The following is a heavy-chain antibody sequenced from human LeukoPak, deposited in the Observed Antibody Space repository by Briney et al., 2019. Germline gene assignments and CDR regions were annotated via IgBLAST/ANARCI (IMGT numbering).Heavy chain of an antibody. D-gene: IGHD4-11*01. CDR1: GVSISSGDYY. CDR2: IYYSGST. CDR3: ARVTTADEIDY. J-gene: IGHJ4*02. V-gene: IGHV4-30-4*08. Sequence: SETLSLTCIVPGVSISSGDYYWTWIRQPPGKGLEWIGYIYYSGSTYYNPSLKSRLTISVDTSKNQFSLKLSSVTAADTAVYYCARVTTADEIDYWGQGTLVTVSS.